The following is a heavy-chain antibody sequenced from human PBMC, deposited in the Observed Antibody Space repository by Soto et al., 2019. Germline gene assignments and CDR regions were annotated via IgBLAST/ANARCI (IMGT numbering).Heavy chain of an antibody. Sequence: SETLSLTCTVSGGSISSGGYYWSWIRQHPGKGLEWIGYIYYSGSTYYNPSLKSRVTISVDTPKNQFSLKLSPVTAADTAVYYCARDLKRNDSSRKGSVAFDIWGQGTMVTVSS. CDR1: GGSISSGGYY. V-gene: IGHV4-31*03. CDR3: ARDLKRNDSSRKGSVAFDI. CDR2: IYYSGST. D-gene: IGHD3-22*01. J-gene: IGHJ3*02.